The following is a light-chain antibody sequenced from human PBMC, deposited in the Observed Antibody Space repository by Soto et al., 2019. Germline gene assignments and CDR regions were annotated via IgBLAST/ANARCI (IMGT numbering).Light chain of an antibody. V-gene: IGLV2-23*02. Sequence: QSALTQPASVCGSTRQSITISCTGTSSDVGSYNLVSWYQQNPGKAPKLMIYEVTKRPSGVSNRFSGSKSGNTASLTISGLQAEDEADYYCCSYAGSSFYVFGTGTKLTVL. CDR3: CSYAGSSFYV. CDR2: EVT. CDR1: SSDVGSYNL. J-gene: IGLJ1*01.